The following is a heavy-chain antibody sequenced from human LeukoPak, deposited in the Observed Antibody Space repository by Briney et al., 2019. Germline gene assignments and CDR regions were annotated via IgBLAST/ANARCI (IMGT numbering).Heavy chain of an antibody. J-gene: IGHJ4*02. CDR1: GGSISSSNYY. V-gene: IGHV4-39*07. CDR3: ARGLVVGATYY. Sequence: SETLSLTCTVSGGSISSSNYYCGWIRQPPGKGLEWIGSIYYSGRIYYNPSLKGRVTISVDTSKNQFSLKLSSVTAADTAVYYCARGLVVGATYYWGQGTLVTVSS. CDR2: IYYSGRI. D-gene: IGHD1-26*01.